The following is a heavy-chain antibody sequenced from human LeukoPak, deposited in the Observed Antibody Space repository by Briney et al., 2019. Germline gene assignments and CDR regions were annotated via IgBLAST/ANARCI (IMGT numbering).Heavy chain of an antibody. J-gene: IGHJ4*02. CDR3: ARELHSGSYYCDY. Sequence: GGSLRLSCAASGFTFSSYSMNWVRQAPGKGLEWVSSISSSSSYIYYADSVKGRFTISRDNAKNSLYLQMNSLRAEDTAVYYCARELHSGSYYCDYWGQGTLVTVSS. CDR1: GFTFSSYS. CDR2: ISSSSSYI. D-gene: IGHD1-26*01. V-gene: IGHV3-21*01.